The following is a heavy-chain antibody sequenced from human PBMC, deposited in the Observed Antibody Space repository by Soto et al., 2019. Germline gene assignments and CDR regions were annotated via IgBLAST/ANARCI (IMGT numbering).Heavy chain of an antibody. D-gene: IGHD2-2*01. CDR1: GGTIISGGYS. CDR3: ARVPDY. J-gene: IGHJ4*02. V-gene: IGHV4-30-2*01. CDR2: MYHSGST. Sequence: ASQTLSLTCAVSGGTIISGGYSWSWIRQPPGKGLEWIGYMYHSGSTYYNPSLKSRVTISIDRSKNQFSLKLSSVSAADTAVYYCARVPDYWRQGSLVTVSS.